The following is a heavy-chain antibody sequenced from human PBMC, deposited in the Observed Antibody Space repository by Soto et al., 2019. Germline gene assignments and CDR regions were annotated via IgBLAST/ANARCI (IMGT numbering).Heavy chain of an antibody. CDR2: ISGSGGST. D-gene: IGHD1-26*01. CDR3: AKARGSYMPHDY. V-gene: IGHV3-23*01. J-gene: IGHJ4*02. CDR1: GFTFSSYA. Sequence: GGSLRLSCAASGFTFSSYAMSWVRQAPGKGLEWVSAISGSGGSTYYADSEKGRLTISRDNSKNTLYLQMNSLRAEDAAVYYCAKARGSYMPHDYWGQGTLVTFSS.